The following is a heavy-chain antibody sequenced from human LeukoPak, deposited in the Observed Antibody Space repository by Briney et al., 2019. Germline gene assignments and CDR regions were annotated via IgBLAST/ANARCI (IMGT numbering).Heavy chain of an antibody. J-gene: IGHJ6*02. D-gene: IGHD1-14*01. CDR2: FNGRESTT. CDR1: GFTLSSHM. CDR3: ARGVGFTTCMDV. V-gene: IGHV3-23*01. Sequence: GGSLRLSCAASGFTLSSHMMSWVRQAPGKGLEWVTYFNGRESTTDYADSVKGRYTMLRDSSKDTLFLQENSLRAEDTAVYYCARGVGFTTCMDVWGQGTTVTVSS.